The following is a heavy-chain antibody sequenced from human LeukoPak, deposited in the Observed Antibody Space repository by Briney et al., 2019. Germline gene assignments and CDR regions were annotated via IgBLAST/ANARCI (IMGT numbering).Heavy chain of an antibody. J-gene: IGHJ3*02. V-gene: IGHV1-2*06. CDR3: ARFIVVVPRGGNDAFDI. CDR2: INPNSGGT. CDR1: GYTFTGYY. D-gene: IGHD2-2*01. Sequence: ASVKVSCKASGYTFTGYYIHWVRQAPGQGLEWMGRINPNSGGTNYAQKFQGRVTMTRDTSISTAYMELSRLRSDDTAVYYCARFIVVVPRGGNDAFDIWGQGTVVTVSS.